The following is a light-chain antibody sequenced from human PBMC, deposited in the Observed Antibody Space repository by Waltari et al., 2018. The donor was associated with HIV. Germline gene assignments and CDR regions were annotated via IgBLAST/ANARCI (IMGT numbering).Light chain of an antibody. CDR3: QQSYSAPLT. Sequence: DIQMTQSPSSLSASVGDRVTITCRASQSISSYLNWYQQKPGKAPNLLIYITSNLQSGVPSRFSGSGSGTDFTLTISSLQPEDFATYYCQQSYSAPLTFGGGTKVEIK. CDR1: QSISSY. J-gene: IGKJ4*01. CDR2: ITS. V-gene: IGKV1-39*01.